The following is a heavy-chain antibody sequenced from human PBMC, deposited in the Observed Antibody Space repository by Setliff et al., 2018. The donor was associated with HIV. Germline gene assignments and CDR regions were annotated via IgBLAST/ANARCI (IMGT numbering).Heavy chain of an antibody. D-gene: IGHD6-19*01. J-gene: IGHJ4*02. Sequence: GGSLRLSCAASGFTFDDYAMHWVRQAPGKGLEWVSGISWNSGSIGYADSVKGRFTISRDNAKNSLYLQMNSLRAEDTALYYCAKDMTYSSGAFDYWGQGTLVTVSS. CDR2: ISWNSGSI. V-gene: IGHV3-9*01. CDR1: GFTFDDYA. CDR3: AKDMTYSSGAFDY.